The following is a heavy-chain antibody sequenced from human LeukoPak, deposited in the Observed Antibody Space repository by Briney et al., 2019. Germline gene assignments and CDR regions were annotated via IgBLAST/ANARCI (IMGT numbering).Heavy chain of an antibody. CDR1: EFTFSKYG. CDR2: ISFDINDR. J-gene: IGHJ4*02. D-gene: IGHD2-2*01. Sequence: GGSLRLSCAASEFTFSKYGMHWVRQAPGKGLEWVASISFDINDRKYAESVRGRFTISRDNSKNTLYVQMNSLRAEDTAVYYCAKDADIVVSSYFDYWGQGTLVTVSS. V-gene: IGHV3-30*18. CDR3: AKDADIVVSSYFDY.